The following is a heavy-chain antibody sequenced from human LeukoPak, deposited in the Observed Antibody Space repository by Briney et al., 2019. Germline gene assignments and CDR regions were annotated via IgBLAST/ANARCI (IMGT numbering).Heavy chain of an antibody. CDR1: GYTFTSYY. D-gene: IGHD6-19*01. Sequence: GASVKDSCKASGYTFTSYYMHWVRQAPGQGLEWMGIINPSGGSTSYAQKFQGRVHMTRDTCTRKVYMELGSLRSEDTAVYYCARKKYSSGWYPDYWGQGTLVTVS. CDR3: ARKKYSSGWYPDY. CDR2: INPSGGST. V-gene: IGHV1-46*01. J-gene: IGHJ4*02.